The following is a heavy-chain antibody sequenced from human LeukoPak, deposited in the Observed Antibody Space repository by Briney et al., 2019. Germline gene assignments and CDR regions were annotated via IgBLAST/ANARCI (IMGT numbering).Heavy chain of an antibody. CDR1: GFTFSSYP. Sequence: GGSLRLSCAASGFTFSSYPMHWVRQAPGKGLQYVSGISSDGGSTYYANSVKGRFTISRDNSKNTLYLQMGSLGAEDMAVYYCARDWWFDYWGQGTLVTVSS. CDR3: ARDWWFDY. J-gene: IGHJ4*02. CDR2: ISSDGGST. D-gene: IGHD2-8*02. V-gene: IGHV3-64*01.